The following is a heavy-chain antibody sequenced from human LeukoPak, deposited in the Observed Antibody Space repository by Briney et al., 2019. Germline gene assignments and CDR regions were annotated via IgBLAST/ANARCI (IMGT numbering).Heavy chain of an antibody. J-gene: IGHJ6*03. CDR2: INPNSGGT. V-gene: IGHV1-2*02. CDR3: ARDGSSSCYGTGEYYMDV. CDR1: GYTFTGYY. D-gene: IGHD6-13*01. Sequence: ASVKVSCKAAGYTFTGYYMHWVRQAPGQGLEWMGWINPNSGGTNYAQKFQGRVTMTRDTSISTAYMELSRLRSDDTAVYYCARDGSSSCYGTGEYYMDVWGKGTTVTVSS.